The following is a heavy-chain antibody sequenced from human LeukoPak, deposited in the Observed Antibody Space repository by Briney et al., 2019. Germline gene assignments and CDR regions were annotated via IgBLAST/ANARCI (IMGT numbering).Heavy chain of an antibody. CDR3: AKTAGSGSYLLVDY. J-gene: IGHJ4*02. Sequence: GGSLRLSCAASGFTFSSYEMNWVRQAPGKGLEWVSYISSSGSTIYYADSVKGRFTISRDNSKNTLYLQMNSLRADDTAVYYCAKTAGSGSYLLVDYWGQGTLVTVSS. CDR1: GFTFSSYE. CDR2: ISSSGSTI. D-gene: IGHD1-26*01. V-gene: IGHV3-48*03.